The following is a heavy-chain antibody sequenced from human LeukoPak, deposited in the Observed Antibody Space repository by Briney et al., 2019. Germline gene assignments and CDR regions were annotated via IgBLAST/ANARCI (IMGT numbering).Heavy chain of an antibody. CDR2: FDPEDGET. D-gene: IGHD3-16*02. CDR1: GYTLTELS. V-gene: IGHV1-24*01. J-gene: IGHJ4*02. CDR3: ATTISIYSRGDS. Sequence: ASVKVSCKVSGYTLTELSMHWVRQAPGKGLEWMGGFDPEDGETIYAQKFQGRVTMTEDTSTDTAYMELSSLRSEDTAVYYCATTISIYSRGDSWGQGTLVTVSS.